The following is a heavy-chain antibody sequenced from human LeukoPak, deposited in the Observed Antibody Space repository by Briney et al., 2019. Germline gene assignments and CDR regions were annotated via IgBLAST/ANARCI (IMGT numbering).Heavy chain of an antibody. CDR1: GGSITNYY. Sequence: PSETLSLTCIVSGGSITNYYWGWLRQPPGKGLEWIGYIYYSGSTNYSPSLKSRVTISVDMSKNQFSLKLSSVTAADTAVYYCVKVGTGTVDYWGQGTLVTVSA. D-gene: IGHD1-1*01. J-gene: IGHJ4*02. V-gene: IGHV4-59*01. CDR3: VKVGTGTVDY. CDR2: IYYSGST.